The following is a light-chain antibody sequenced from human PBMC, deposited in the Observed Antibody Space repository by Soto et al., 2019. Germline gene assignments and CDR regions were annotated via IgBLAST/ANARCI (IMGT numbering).Light chain of an antibody. CDR3: QQYDNLPFT. J-gene: IGKJ4*01. CDR2: AAA. Sequence: DIQMTQSPSSLSASVGDRVTITCQASQDVSNYLSWYQQKPGKAPKLLIYAAANLETGVPLRFSGSGSVTHFTFTISSLQPEDIATYYCQQYDNLPFTFGGGSNVEIK. V-gene: IGKV1-33*01. CDR1: QDVSNY.